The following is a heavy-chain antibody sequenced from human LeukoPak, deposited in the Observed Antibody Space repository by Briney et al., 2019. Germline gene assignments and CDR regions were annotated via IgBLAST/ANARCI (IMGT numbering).Heavy chain of an antibody. CDR2: IGTSDTII. J-gene: IGHJ4*02. V-gene: IGHV3-11*01. Sequence: KPGGSPRLSCVASGFPFSDYYMSWIRQAPGKGLEWISYIGTSDTIIYYADSVKGRFTVSRDNAKKSLYLQMNSLRAEDTAVYYCARGVAPDFWGQGTLVTVSS. CDR1: GFPFSDYY. D-gene: IGHD5-12*01. CDR3: ARGVAPDF.